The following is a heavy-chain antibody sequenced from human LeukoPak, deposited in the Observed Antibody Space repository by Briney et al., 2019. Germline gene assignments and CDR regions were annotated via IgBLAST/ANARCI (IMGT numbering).Heavy chain of an antibody. CDR1: GFTFSGYE. CDR2: IGSSGSTK. CDR3: ARGVAGGSY. V-gene: IGHV3-48*03. D-gene: IGHD6-19*01. Sequence: GGSLRLSCAASGFTFSGYEMNWVRQAPGKGLEWVSYIGSSGSTKYYADSVRGRFTISRDNAKNSLYLQMNSLRAEDTAVYYCARGVAGGSYWGQGTLVTVS. J-gene: IGHJ4*02.